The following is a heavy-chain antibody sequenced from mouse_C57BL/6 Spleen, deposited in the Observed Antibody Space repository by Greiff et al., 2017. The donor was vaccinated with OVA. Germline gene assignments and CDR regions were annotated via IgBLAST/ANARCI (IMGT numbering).Heavy chain of an antibody. CDR2: IRNKANGYTT. CDR1: GFTFTDYY. J-gene: IGHJ1*03. CDR3: ARYESWYFDV. V-gene: IGHV7-3*01. Sequence: EVKLMESGGGLVQPGGSLSLSCAASGFTFTDYYMSWVRQPPGKALEWLGFIRNKANGYTTEYSASVKGRFTISRDNSQSILYLQMNALRAEDSATYYCARYESWYFDVWGTGTTVTVSS.